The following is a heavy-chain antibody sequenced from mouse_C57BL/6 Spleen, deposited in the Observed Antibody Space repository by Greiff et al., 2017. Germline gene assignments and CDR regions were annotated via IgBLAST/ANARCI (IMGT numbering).Heavy chain of an antibody. CDR2: IDPANGNT. CDR3: ARSRYDYDVDWYFDV. D-gene: IGHD2-4*01. CDR1: GFNIKNTY. J-gene: IGHJ1*03. V-gene: IGHV14-3*01. Sequence: VQLQQSVAELVRPGASVKLSCTASGFNIKNTYMHWVKQRPEQGLEWIGRIDPANGNTKYAPKFQGKATITADTSSNTAYLQLSSLTSEDTAIYYGARSRYDYDVDWYFDVWGTGTTVTVSS.